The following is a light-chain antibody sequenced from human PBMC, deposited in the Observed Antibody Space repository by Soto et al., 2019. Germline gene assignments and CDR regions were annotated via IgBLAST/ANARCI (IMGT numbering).Light chain of an antibody. CDR3: ATWDTGLSAGV. V-gene: IGLV1-51*01. CDR1: SSNIGNNY. J-gene: IGLJ1*01. Sequence: QSVLTQPPSVSAAPGQKVTISCSGSSSNIGNNYVSWYQQLPGTAPKYLISDNDKRPSGIPDRFSGSRSGTSATLGITGLQTEDEADYYCATWDTGLSAGVFGTGTKVTVL. CDR2: DND.